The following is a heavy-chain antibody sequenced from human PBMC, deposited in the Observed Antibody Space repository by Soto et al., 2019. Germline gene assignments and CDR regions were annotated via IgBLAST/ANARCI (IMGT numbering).Heavy chain of an antibody. CDR2: IWYDGSNK. Sequence: GGSLRLSCAASGFTFSSYGMHWVRQAPGKGLEWVAVIWYDGSNKYYADSVKGRFTISRDNSKNTLYLQMNSLRAEDTAVYYCARGPDDIVVRPYFDYWGQGTLVTVSS. J-gene: IGHJ4*02. CDR3: ARGPDDIVVRPYFDY. V-gene: IGHV3-33*01. D-gene: IGHD2-15*01. CDR1: GFTFSSYG.